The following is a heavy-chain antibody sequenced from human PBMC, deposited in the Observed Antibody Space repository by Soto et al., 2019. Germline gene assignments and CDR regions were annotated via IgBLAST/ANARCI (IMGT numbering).Heavy chain of an antibody. D-gene: IGHD3-3*01. Sequence: QLQLQESGPGLVKPSETLSLTCTVSGGSISSSSYYWGWIRQPPGKGLEWIGSIYYSGSTYCNPSLKSRVTISVDTSKNQFSLKLSSVTAADTAVYYCASAFDYDFWSGYQYYFDYWGQGTLVTVSS. CDR1: GGSISSSSYY. CDR2: IYYSGST. V-gene: IGHV4-39*01. CDR3: ASAFDYDFWSGYQYYFDY. J-gene: IGHJ4*02.